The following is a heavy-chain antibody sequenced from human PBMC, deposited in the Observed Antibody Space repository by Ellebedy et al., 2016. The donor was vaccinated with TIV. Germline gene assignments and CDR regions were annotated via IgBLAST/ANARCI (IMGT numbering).Heavy chain of an antibody. CDR2: INPNSGGT. D-gene: IGHD3-22*01. CDR1: GYTFTGYY. J-gene: IGHJ2*01. Sequence: ASVTVSCXASGYTFTGYYMHWVRQAPGQGLEWMGWINPNSGGTNYAQKFQGRVTMTRDTSISTAYMELSRLRSDDTAVYYCARDKAYYYDSSGYPSYWYFDLWGRGTLVTVSS. CDR3: ARDKAYYYDSSGYPSYWYFDL. V-gene: IGHV1-2*02.